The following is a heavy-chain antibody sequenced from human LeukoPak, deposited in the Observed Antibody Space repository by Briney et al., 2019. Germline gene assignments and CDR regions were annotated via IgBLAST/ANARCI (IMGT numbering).Heavy chain of an antibody. CDR2: IYYSGRT. V-gene: IGHV4-39*01. D-gene: IGHD6-6*01. Sequence: SETLSLTCTVSGGSISRGNHFWGWIRQPPGKGLEWIGIIYYSGRTYFNPSLKSRVTISVDTSKNQFSLKLSSVTAADTAVYYCARRAYSSSSFDYWGQGTLVTVSS. CDR3: ARRAYSSSSFDY. J-gene: IGHJ4*02. CDR1: GGSISRGNHF.